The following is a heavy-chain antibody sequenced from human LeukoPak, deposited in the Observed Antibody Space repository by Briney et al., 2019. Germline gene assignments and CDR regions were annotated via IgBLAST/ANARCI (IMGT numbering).Heavy chain of an antibody. CDR3: ARSTMVRGVIRNDAFDM. CDR1: GGSFSGYY. Sequence: KASETLSLTCAVYGGSFSGYYWSWIRQPPGKGLEWIGEINHSGSTNYNPSLKSRVTISVDTSKNQFSLKLSSVTAADTAVYYCARSTMVRGVIRNDAFDMWGQGTMVTVSS. CDR2: INHSGST. J-gene: IGHJ3*02. D-gene: IGHD3-10*01. V-gene: IGHV4-34*01.